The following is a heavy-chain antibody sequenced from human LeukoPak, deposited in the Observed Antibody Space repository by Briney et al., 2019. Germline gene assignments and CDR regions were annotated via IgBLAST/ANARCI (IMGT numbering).Heavy chain of an antibody. V-gene: IGHV1-2*02. Sequence: ASVTVSCKASGYTFTGYYMHWVRQAPGQGLEWMGWINPNSGGTNYAQKFQGRVTMTRDTSISTAYMELSRLRSDDTAVYYCAKDSYDILTGYPPNFDYWGQGTLVTVSS. J-gene: IGHJ4*02. CDR1: GYTFTGYY. CDR3: AKDSYDILTGYPPNFDY. D-gene: IGHD3-9*01. CDR2: INPNSGGT.